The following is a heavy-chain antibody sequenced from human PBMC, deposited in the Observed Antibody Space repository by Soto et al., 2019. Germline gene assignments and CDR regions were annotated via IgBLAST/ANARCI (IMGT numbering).Heavy chain of an antibody. CDR3: THRLVGSGQGY. CDR2: IHWNDDN. CDR1: GFSLTTGRVG. V-gene: IGHV2-5*01. Sequence: QITLEETGPTLVKPTQTLTLTCTFSGFSLTTGRVGVGWIRQPPGKALEWLAVIHWNDDNHYSPSLKSRLTNTQDTSKNPVVLTLTNMDPVDTATYYCTHRLVGSGQGYWGQGTLVTVSS. D-gene: IGHD2-15*01. J-gene: IGHJ4*02.